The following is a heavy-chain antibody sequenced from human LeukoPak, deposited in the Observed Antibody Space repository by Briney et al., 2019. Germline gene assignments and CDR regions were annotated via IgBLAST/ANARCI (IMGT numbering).Heavy chain of an antibody. V-gene: IGHV3-74*01. CDR1: GFTFSSYW. Sequence: PGGSLRLSCAASGFTFSSYWMDWVRHAPGKGLGWVSRINSDGSSTNYADSVKGRFTISRDNAKNTLYLQMNSLRADDTAVYYCARVGLAVATTSSEHYYYYYMDVWGKGTTVTVSS. D-gene: IGHD6-19*01. J-gene: IGHJ6*03. CDR3: ARVGLAVATTSSEHYYYYYMDV. CDR2: INSDGSST.